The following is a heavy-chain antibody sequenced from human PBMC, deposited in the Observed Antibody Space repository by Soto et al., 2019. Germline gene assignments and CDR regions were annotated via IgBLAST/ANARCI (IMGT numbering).Heavy chain of an antibody. D-gene: IGHD4-17*01. Sequence: EVQLVESGGGLVKPGGSLRLSCGASDSVFSRYTMNWVRQAPGKGLEWVASMSSEGAYMYDAESVRGRFSISRDNAKKSLFLHMSSLRVNDTAVYYCVGQRERFGDFEPTLYGLHVWGQGTTVIVSS. J-gene: IGHJ6*02. CDR1: DSVFSRYT. V-gene: IGHV3-21*01. CDR2: MSSEGAYM. CDR3: VGQRERFGDFEPTLYGLHV.